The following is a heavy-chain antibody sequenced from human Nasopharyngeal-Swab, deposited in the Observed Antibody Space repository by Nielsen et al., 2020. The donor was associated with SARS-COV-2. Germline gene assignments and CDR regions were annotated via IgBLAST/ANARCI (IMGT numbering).Heavy chain of an antibody. Sequence: GESLKISCAASGFTFSSYAMSWVRQAPGKGLECVSAISGSGGSTYYADSVKGRFTISRDNSQNTLYLQMNSLRAEDTAVYYCARGGNYYDSSGYVYYYYGMDVWGQGTTVTVSS. CDR1: GFTFSSYA. CDR3: ARGGNYYDSSGYVYYYYGMDV. J-gene: IGHJ6*02. D-gene: IGHD3-22*01. V-gene: IGHV3-23*01. CDR2: ISGSGGST.